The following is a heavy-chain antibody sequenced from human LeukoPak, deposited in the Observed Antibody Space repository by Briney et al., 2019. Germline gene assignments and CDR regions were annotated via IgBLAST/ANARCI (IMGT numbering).Heavy chain of an antibody. CDR2: IYTSGST. D-gene: IGHD2-15*01. Sequence: PSETLSLTCTVSGGSISSYYWSWIRRPAGKGLEWIGRIYTSGSTNYNPSLKSRVTMSVDTSKNQFSLKLSSVTAADTAVYYCARGGSSNRYYYYGMDVWGQGTTVTVSS. CDR1: GGSISSYY. J-gene: IGHJ6*02. CDR3: ARGGSSNRYYYYGMDV. V-gene: IGHV4-4*07.